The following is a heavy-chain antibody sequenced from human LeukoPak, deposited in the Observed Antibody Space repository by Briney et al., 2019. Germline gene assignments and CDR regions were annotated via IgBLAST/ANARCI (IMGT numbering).Heavy chain of an antibody. Sequence: ASVKVSCKVSGYTLTELSMHWVRQAPGKGLEWMGGLDPEDGETIYAQKFQGRVTMTEDTSTDTAYMELSSLRSEDTAVYYCATRDSSSWYLAYYFDYWGQGTLVTVSS. CDR2: LDPEDGET. J-gene: IGHJ4*02. CDR1: GYTLTELS. D-gene: IGHD6-13*01. V-gene: IGHV1-24*01. CDR3: ATRDSSSWYLAYYFDY.